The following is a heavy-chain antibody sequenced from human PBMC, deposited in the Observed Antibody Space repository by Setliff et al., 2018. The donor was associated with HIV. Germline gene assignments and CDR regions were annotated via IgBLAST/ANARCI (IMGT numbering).Heavy chain of an antibody. V-gene: IGHV4-59*11. CDR3: ARGLSIFGVATPGFYSFMDV. CDR2: IYYSGST. J-gene: IGHJ6*03. D-gene: IGHD3-3*01. CDR1: GGSISSHY. Sequence: SETLSLTCTVSGGSISSHYWSWIRQPPGKGLEWIGYIYYSGSTNYNPSLKSRVTISVDTSKNQFSLKLNSVTAADTAVYYCARGLSIFGVATPGFYSFMDVWGKGTTVTVSS.